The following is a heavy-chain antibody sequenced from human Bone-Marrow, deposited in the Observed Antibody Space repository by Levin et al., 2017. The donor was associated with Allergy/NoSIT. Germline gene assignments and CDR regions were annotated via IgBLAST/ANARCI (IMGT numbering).Heavy chain of an antibody. CDR3: GHRALTGNSAPYFDY. D-gene: IGHD3-9*01. CDR2: IYWHDGE. V-gene: IGHV2-5*01. CDR1: GISVNRSGVA. Sequence: ESGPTLVKPAQTLTLTCTVSGISVNRSGVAVGWFRQPPGKAPEWLALIYWHDGERYSPSLKSRLSIRKDNSKNQVVLLMTNVEPVDTATYYCGHRALTGNSAPYFDYWGQGAPVTVSS. J-gene: IGHJ4*02.